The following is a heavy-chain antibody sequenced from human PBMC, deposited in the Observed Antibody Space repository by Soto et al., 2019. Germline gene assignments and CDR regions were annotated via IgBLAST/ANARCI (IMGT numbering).Heavy chain of an antibody. J-gene: IGHJ6*02. CDR3: VNGVGYSGTTYGMDV. Sequence: GGSLRLSCSASGFTFSSYAMHWVRQAPGKGLEYVSAISSNGGSTYYADSVKGRFTISRDNSKNTLYLQMSSLRAEDTAVYCWVNGVGYSGTTYGMDVWGQGTTVTVSS. CDR2: ISSNGGST. V-gene: IGHV3-64D*06. D-gene: IGHD1-26*01. CDR1: GFTFSSYA.